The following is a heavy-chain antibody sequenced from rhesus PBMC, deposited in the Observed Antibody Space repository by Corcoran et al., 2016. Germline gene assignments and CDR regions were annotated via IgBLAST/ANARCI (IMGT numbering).Heavy chain of an antibody. J-gene: IGHJ4*01. CDR2: IYGSRGRP. CDR3: ARDIAAALFDY. Sequence: QVQLQESGPGVVKPSETLSLTCAVSGGSITGGYDWSWIRQPPGKGLEWMGYIYGSRGRPNYNPSLKNRVTMSKDASKNEFSLKLSSVTAADTAVYYCARDIAAALFDYWGQGVLVTVSS. CDR1: GGSITGGYD. V-gene: IGHV4-76*01. D-gene: IGHD6-25*01.